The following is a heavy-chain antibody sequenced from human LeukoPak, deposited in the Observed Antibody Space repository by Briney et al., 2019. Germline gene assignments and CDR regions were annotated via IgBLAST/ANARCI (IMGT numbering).Heavy chain of an antibody. V-gene: IGHV3-53*01. CDR3: ARAMTYDSIGYYFDH. Sequence: GGSLRLSCAASGFTVSSNYMSWVRQAPGRGLEWVAVIYSGGSTYYADAVKGRFTISRDNSKNTLYLQMNSLRAEDTAVYYCARAMTYDSIGYYFDHWGQGTLVTVSS. J-gene: IGHJ4*02. CDR1: GFTVSSNY. CDR2: IYSGGST. D-gene: IGHD3-22*01.